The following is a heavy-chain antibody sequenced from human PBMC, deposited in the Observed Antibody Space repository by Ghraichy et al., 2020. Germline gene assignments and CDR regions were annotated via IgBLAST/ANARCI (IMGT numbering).Heavy chain of an antibody. Sequence: SYISSSSSTIYYADSVKGRFTISRDNAKNSLYLQMNSLRDEDTAVYYCARSGAELLKFDYWGQGTLV. D-gene: IGHD1-26*01. V-gene: IGHV3-48*02. CDR2: ISSSSSTI. CDR3: ARSGAELLKFDY. J-gene: IGHJ4*02.